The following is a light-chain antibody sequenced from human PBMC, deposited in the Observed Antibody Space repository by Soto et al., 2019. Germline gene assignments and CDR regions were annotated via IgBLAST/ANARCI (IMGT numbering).Light chain of an antibody. J-gene: IGLJ2*01. CDR1: SSDFGGYTY. Sequence: QSVLTQPASVSGSPGQSITISCTGTSSDFGGYTYVSWYQQHPGKAPKLIIYDVSNRPSGVSYRFSGSESGNTASLTISGLQAEDEADYYYSSYATSSTLDVVFGGGTKVTVL. CDR2: DVS. CDR3: SSYATSSTLDVV. V-gene: IGLV2-14*01.